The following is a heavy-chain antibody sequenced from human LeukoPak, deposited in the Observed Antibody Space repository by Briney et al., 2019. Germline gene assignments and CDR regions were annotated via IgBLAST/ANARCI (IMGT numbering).Heavy chain of an antibody. CDR2: ISAYNGNT. CDR1: GYTFPSYG. CDR3: AREPPYYYDSSGYYADYYGMDV. D-gene: IGHD3-22*01. V-gene: IGHV1-18*01. Sequence: ASVKVSCKASGYTFPSYGISWVRQAPGQGLEWMGWISAYNGNTNYAQKLQGRVTMTTDTSTSTAYMELRSLRSDDTAVYYCAREPPYYYDSSGYYADYYGMDVWGQGTTVTVSS. J-gene: IGHJ6*02.